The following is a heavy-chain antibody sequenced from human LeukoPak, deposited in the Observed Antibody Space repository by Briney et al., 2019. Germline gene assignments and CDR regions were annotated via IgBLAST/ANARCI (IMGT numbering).Heavy chain of an antibody. CDR2: IDTSGNT. V-gene: IGHV4-4*07. D-gene: IGHD6-13*01. CDR3: AREVPAAGINWFDP. CDR1: GGSTSSYY. Sequence: PSETLSLTCTVSGGSTSSYYWSWIRQPAGKGLEWIGRIDTSGNTNYKPSLKSRVTISVDTSKNQFSLKLSSVTAANTAVYYCAREVPAAGINWFDPWGQGTLVTVSS. J-gene: IGHJ5*02.